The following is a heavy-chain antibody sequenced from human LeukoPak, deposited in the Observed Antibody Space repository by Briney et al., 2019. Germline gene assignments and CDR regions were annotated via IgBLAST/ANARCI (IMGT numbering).Heavy chain of an antibody. Sequence: SDTLSLTCTVSGGSVSSYYWSWIRPPPGKGLEWIGYIYFRGSTNYNPSLKSRVTISVDKSKHQFSLTLSSVTAADTAVYYCAREHCSGGSCYSIYYYYYMYVRGKGTTVTVSS. J-gene: IGHJ6*03. CDR2: IYFRGST. CDR1: GGSVSSYY. D-gene: IGHD2-15*01. CDR3: AREHCSGGSCYSIYYYYYMYV. V-gene: IGHV4-59*02.